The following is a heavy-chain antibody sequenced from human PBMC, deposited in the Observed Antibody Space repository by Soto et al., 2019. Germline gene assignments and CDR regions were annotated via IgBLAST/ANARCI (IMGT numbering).Heavy chain of an antibody. V-gene: IGHV3-9*01. CDR2: ISWNSGSI. J-gene: IGHJ6*02. Sequence: EVQLVESGGGLVQPGRSLRLSCAASGFTFDDYAMHWVRQAPGKGLEWVSGISWNSGSIGYADSVKGRFTISRDNAKNSLYLQMNSLRAEDTALYYCAKDLQVMSGMDVWGQGTTVTVSS. CDR3: AKDLQVMSGMDV. D-gene: IGHD3-16*01. CDR1: GFTFDDYA.